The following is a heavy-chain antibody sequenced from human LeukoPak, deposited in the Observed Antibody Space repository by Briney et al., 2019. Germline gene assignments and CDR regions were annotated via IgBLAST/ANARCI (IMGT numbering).Heavy chain of an antibody. CDR3: ARDSSYSGSYYVIDY. CDR1: GYTFTSYG. D-gene: IGHD1-26*01. CDR2: ISAYNGNT. Sequence: ASVKVSCKASGYTFTSYGISWVRQAPGQGLEWMGWISAYNGNTNYAQKLQGRVTMTTDTSTSTAYMELRSLRSDDTAVYYCARDSSYSGSYYVIDYWGQGTLVTVSS. J-gene: IGHJ4*02. V-gene: IGHV1-18*01.